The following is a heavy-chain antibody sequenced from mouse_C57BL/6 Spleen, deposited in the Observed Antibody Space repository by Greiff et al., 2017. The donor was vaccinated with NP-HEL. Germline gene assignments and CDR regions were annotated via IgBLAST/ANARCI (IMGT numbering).Heavy chain of an antibody. CDR1: GYTFTDYE. CDR2: IDPETGGT. D-gene: IGHD1-1*01. Sequence: VQLQQSGAELVRPGASVTLSCKASGYTFTDYEMHWVKQTPVHGLEWIGAIDPETGGTAYNQKFKGKAILTADKSSSTAYMELRSLTSEYSAVYYCTRDYYGSSSLAYWGQGTLVTVSA. CDR3: TRDYYGSSSLAY. J-gene: IGHJ3*01. V-gene: IGHV1-15*01.